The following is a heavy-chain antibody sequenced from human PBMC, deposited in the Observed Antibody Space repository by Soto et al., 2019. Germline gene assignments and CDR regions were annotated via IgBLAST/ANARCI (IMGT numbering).Heavy chain of an antibody. CDR2: ISSSSSTI. CDR3: ARDQIAARSYYYYYMDV. CDR1: GFTYSSYA. V-gene: IGHV3-48*01. D-gene: IGHD6-6*01. J-gene: IGHJ6*03. Sequence: GGSLRLACVASGFTYSSYAMSWVRQAPGKGLEWVSYISSSSSTIYYADSVKGRFTISRDNAKNSLYLQMNSLRAEDTAVYYCARDQIAARSYYYYYMDVWGKGTTVTVSS.